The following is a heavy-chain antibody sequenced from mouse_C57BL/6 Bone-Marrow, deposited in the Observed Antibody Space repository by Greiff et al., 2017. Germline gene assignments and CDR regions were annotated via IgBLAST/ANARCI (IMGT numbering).Heavy chain of an antibody. Sequence: EVQLVESGPGLVKPSQTVFLTCTVTGISITTGNYRWSWIRQFPGNKLAWIGYIYYSGTITYNPSLTSRTTITRDTPKNQFFLEMNSLTAEDTATYYCARDEGNYAYAMEYWSQGTSVTVSS. D-gene: IGHD2-1*01. CDR1: GISITTGNYR. CDR2: IYYSGTI. J-gene: IGHJ4*01. V-gene: IGHV3-5*01. CDR3: ARDEGNYAYAMEY.